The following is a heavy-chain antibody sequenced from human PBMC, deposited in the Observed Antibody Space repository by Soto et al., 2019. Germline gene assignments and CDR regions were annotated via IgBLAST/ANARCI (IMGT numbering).Heavy chain of an antibody. V-gene: IGHV3-64D*06. J-gene: IGHJ6*02. CDR1: GFAFPNCA. CDR3: VKDLFGLDV. D-gene: IGHD3-3*01. CDR2: ISSNGGST. Sequence: PGGSLRLSCSASGFAFPNCAMQWVRQAPGKGLQFVSTISSNGGSTDYTDSVKGRFTISRDNSKKTLYLQMASLKTEDTAVYYCVKDLFGLDVWGQGTPVTVSS.